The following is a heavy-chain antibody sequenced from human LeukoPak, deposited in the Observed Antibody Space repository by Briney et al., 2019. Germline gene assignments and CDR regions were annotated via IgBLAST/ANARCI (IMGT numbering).Heavy chain of an antibody. D-gene: IGHD3-16*02. J-gene: IGHJ4*02. V-gene: IGHV3-23*01. CDR3: AKSLYGGCDY. CDR1: GFTFSTYA. CDR2: VNGNGGST. Sequence: GGSLRLSCAASGFTFSTYAMSWVRQAPGKGLEWVSSVNGNGGSTSYADSVKGRFTISRDNSKNTVYLQMNSLRVEDTAVYYCAKSLYGGCDYWGQGTVVTVSS.